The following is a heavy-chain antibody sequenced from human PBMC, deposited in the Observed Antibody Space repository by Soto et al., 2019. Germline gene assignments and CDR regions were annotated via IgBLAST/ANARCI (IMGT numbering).Heavy chain of an antibody. Sequence: ASVKVSCKASGYTFTGYYMHWVRQAPGQGLEWMGWINPNSGGTNYAQKFQGWVTMTRDTSIRTAYMELSRLRSDDTAVYYCARESLTRYDILTGYLGGGHYYYMDVWGKGTTVTVSS. V-gene: IGHV1-2*04. CDR1: GYTFTGYY. CDR2: INPNSGGT. CDR3: ARESLTRYDILTGYLGGGHYYYMDV. J-gene: IGHJ6*03. D-gene: IGHD3-9*01.